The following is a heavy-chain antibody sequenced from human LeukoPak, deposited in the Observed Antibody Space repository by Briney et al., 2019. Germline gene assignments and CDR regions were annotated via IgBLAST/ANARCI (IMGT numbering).Heavy chain of an antibody. D-gene: IGHD3-16*01. V-gene: IGHV3-15*01. CDR3: ARGSDDYVWGTHHYYGMDV. CDR2: IKSKTGGGTT. J-gene: IGHJ6*02. CDR1: GFTYTNAL. Sequence: GGSLTLSCAASGFTYTNALMSWVRQAPAKGLEGVGRIKSKTGGGTTDYAAPVKGRFTISRDNSKNTLYLQMNSLRAEDTAVYYCARGSDDYVWGTHHYYGMDVWGQGTTVTVSS.